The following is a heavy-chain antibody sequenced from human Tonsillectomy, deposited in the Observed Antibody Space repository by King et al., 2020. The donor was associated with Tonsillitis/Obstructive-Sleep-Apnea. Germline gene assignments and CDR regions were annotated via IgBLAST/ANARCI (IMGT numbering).Heavy chain of an antibody. Sequence: VQLVESGGSVVQPGRSLRLSCAASGFTFSINDMHWVRQAPGKGLEWVAFTWYDGSEKYYGDSVKGRFTISRDNSKKTLYLQMNSLRAEDTAGYYCARKTGHNLGAFDIWGQGTMVTVSS. D-gene: IGHD5-24*01. CDR2: TWYDGSEK. J-gene: IGHJ3*02. V-gene: IGHV3-33*01. CDR3: ARKTGHNLGAFDI. CDR1: GFTFSIND.